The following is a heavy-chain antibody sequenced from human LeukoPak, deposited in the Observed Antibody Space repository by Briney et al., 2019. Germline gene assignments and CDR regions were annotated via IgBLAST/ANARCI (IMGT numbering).Heavy chain of an antibody. V-gene: IGHV4-30-4*08. D-gene: IGHD6-6*01. Sequence: PSETLSLTCTVSGGSISSGDYYWSWIRQPPGKGLEWIGYIYYSGSTYYNPSLKSRVTISVDTSKNQFSLKLSSVTAADTAVYYCARAYSSSSSFDYWGQGTLVTVSS. J-gene: IGHJ4*02. CDR1: GGSISSGDYY. CDR3: ARAYSSSSSFDY. CDR2: IYYSGST.